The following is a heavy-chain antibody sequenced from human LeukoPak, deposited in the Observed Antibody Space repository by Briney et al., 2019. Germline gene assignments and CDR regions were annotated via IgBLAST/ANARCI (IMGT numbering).Heavy chain of an antibody. CDR1: GFTFSSYG. J-gene: IGHJ5*02. D-gene: IGHD5-18*01. V-gene: IGHV3-30*02. Sequence: GGSLRLSCAASGFTFSSYGMHWVRQAPGKGLEWEAFIRYDGSNKYYADSVKGRFTISRDNSKNTLYLQMNSLRAEDTAVYYCAKFGVDTAKWFDPWGQGTLVTVSS. CDR3: AKFGVDTAKWFDP. CDR2: IRYDGSNK.